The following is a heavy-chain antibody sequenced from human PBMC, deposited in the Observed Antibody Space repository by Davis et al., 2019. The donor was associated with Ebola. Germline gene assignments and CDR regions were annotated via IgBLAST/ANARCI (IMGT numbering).Heavy chain of an antibody. CDR1: AGSISSSSYY. Sequence: SETLSPTCTVPAGSISSSSYYWSWIRQPPGKGLEWIGYIYYSGCTNDNPSLKSRVTITVDTSKNQFSLKLNSVTAADTAVYYCARHTDKGFDPWGQGTLVTVSS. J-gene: IGHJ5*02. CDR3: ARHTDKGFDP. D-gene: IGHD4-17*01. CDR2: IYYSGCT. V-gene: IGHV4-61*05.